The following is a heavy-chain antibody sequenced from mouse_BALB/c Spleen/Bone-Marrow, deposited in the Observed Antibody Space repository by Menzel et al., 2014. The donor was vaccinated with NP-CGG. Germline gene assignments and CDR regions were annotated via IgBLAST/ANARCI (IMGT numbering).Heavy chain of an antibody. CDR1: GFDFSRYW. CDR2: INPDSSTI. D-gene: IGHD2-3*01. Sequence: EVQVVESGGGLVQPGGSLKLSCAASGFDFSRYWMSWVRQAPGKGLEWIGEINPDSSTINYTPSLKDKFIISRDNAKNTLYLQMSKVGSEDTALYYCARLGYYGGFAYWGQGTLVTVSA. V-gene: IGHV4-1*02. CDR3: ARLGYYGGFAY. J-gene: IGHJ3*01.